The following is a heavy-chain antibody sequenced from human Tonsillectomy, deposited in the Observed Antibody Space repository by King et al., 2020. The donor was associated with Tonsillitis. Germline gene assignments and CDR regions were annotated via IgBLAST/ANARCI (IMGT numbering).Heavy chain of an antibody. CDR1: GDTFASYT. CDR2: IIPILGIP. V-gene: IGHV1-69*02. D-gene: IGHD1-1*01. Sequence: QLVQSGAEVKKPGSSVKVSCKASGDTFASYTISWVRQAPGQGLEWMGWIIPILGIPNYAQKFQGRVTITADKSTSTAYMELSSLRSDDTAVYYCARSGAGMGNCFDYWGQGTLLTVSS. CDR3: ARSGAGMGNCFDY. J-gene: IGHJ4*02.